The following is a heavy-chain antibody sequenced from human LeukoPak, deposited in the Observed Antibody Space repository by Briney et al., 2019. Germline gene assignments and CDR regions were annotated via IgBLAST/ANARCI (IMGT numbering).Heavy chain of an antibody. CDR2: IYTSGST. CDR1: GRSISSYY. V-gene: IGHV4-4*09. D-gene: IGHD3-16*01. Sequence: PSETLSLTCTVSGRSISSYYWSWIRQPPGKGLEWIGYIYTSGSTNYNPPLKSRVTISVDTSKNQFSLKLSSVTAADTAVYYCARHSGGPFTNFDYWGQGTLVTVSS. CDR3: ARHSGGPFTNFDY. J-gene: IGHJ4*02.